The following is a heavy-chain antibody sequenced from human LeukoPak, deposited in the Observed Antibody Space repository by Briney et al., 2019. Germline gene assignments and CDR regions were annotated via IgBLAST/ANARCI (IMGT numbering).Heavy chain of an antibody. CDR1: GFAFDDYG. CDR2: INWNGDST. J-gene: IGHJ3*02. CDR3: AKIPLRITMIVVVNPDAFDI. D-gene: IGHD3-22*01. V-gene: IGHV3-20*04. Sequence: GGSLRLSCAASGFAFDDYGMSWVRQAPGKGLEWVSGINWNGDSTGYADSVKGRFTISRDNSKNTLYLQMNSLRAEDTAVYYCAKIPLRITMIVVVNPDAFDIWGQGTMVTVSS.